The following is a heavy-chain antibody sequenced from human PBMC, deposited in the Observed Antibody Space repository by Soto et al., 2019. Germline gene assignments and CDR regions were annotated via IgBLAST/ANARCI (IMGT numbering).Heavy chain of an antibody. V-gene: IGHV3-23*01. CDR3: ARDLGGYSYGYLSSSWYRGYFDY. D-gene: IGHD5-18*01. J-gene: IGHJ4*02. Sequence: EVQLLESGGGLVQPGGSLRLSCEVSGFTLTSYGMNWVRQAPDKGLEWVSTVGRGGDTYYADSVKGRFIISRDNSKNTLFLQMNSLRAEDTAVYYCARDLGGYSYGYLSSSWYRGYFDYWGQGTLVTVSS. CDR1: GFTLTSYG. CDR2: VGRGGDT.